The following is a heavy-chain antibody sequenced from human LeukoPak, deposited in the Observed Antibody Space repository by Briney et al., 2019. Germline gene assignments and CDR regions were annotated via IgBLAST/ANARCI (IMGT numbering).Heavy chain of an antibody. V-gene: IGHV1-24*01. CDR1: GYTLTELS. CDR2: FDPEDGET. D-gene: IGHD2-2*01. J-gene: IGHJ6*03. CDR3: AITHVVPAAIDYYYYYMDV. Sequence: WASVEVSCKVSGYTLTELSMHWVRQAPGKGLEWMGGFDPEDGETIYAQKFQGRVTMTEDTSTDTAYMELSSLRSEDTAVYYCAITHVVPAAIDYYYYYMDVWGKGTTVTVSS.